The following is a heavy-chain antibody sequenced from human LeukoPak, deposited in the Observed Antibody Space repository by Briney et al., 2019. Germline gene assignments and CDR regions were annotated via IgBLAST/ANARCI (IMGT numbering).Heavy chain of an antibody. CDR3: ARDTEWAFDY. J-gene: IGHJ4*02. CDR1: GFTVSNNH. Sequence: GGSLRLSCAVSGFTVSNNHVTWVRQAPGEGLECVSVIVNGATTYYRDSVKGRVTISRDNSENTMYLQMNSLRVEDTAVYYCARDTEWAFDYWGQGPRVIVSS. D-gene: IGHD1-26*01. CDR2: IVNGATT. V-gene: IGHV3-53*01.